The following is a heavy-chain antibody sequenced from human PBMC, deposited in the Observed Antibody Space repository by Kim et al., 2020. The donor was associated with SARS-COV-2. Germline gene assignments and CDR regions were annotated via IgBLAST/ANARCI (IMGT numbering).Heavy chain of an antibody. V-gene: IGHV3-23*01. CDR1: GFTFSSYA. CDR3: AKGLGTRWFAFDY. D-gene: IGHD3-10*01. J-gene: IGHJ4*02. CDR2: IHRNDDER. Sequence: GGSLRLSCAASGFTFSSYAMTWVRQAPGKGLEWVSTIHRNDDERYYAESVKGRFTISRDKSKNTLYLQMDSLRADDTAVYYCAKGLGTRWFAFDYWGQGTLVTVS.